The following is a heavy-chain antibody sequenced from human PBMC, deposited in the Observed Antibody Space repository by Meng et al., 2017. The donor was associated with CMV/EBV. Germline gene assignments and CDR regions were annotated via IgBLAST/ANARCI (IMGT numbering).Heavy chain of an antibody. D-gene: IGHD4-11*01. CDR3: ARGSNYRYFDY. CDR2: ISSSGSTI. Sequence: GESLKISCAASGFTFSSYEMNWVRQAPGKGLERVSYISSSGSTIYYADSVKGRFTISRDNAKNSLYLQMNSLRAEDTAVYYCARGSNYRYFDYWGQGTLVTVSS. CDR1: GFTFSSYE. V-gene: IGHV3-48*03. J-gene: IGHJ4*02.